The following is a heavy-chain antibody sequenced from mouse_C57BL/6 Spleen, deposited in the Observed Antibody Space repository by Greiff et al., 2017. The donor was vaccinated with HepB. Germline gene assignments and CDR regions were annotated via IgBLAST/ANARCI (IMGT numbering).Heavy chain of an antibody. CDR3: ARSLYYYGTVYFDY. CDR1: GYTFTSYW. J-gene: IGHJ2*01. CDR2: IYPSDSET. Sequence: QVQLQQPGAELVRPGSSVKLSCKASGYTFTSYWMDWVKQRPGQGLEWIGNIYPSDSETHYNQKFKDKATLTVDKSSSTAYMQLSSLTSEDSAVYYCARSLYYYGTVYFDYWGQGTTLTVSS. D-gene: IGHD1-1*01. V-gene: IGHV1-61*01.